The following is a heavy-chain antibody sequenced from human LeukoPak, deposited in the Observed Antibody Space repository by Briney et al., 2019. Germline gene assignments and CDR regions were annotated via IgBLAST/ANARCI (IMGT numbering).Heavy chain of an antibody. CDR3: ARADDSSSGSFAY. J-gene: IGHJ4*02. D-gene: IGHD6-6*01. CDR2: ISNSGNTI. V-gene: IGHV3-11*04. Sequence: GGSLRLSCAGSGFTFSDYYMSWIRQAPGKGLEWVSYISNSGNTIKYADSVKGRFTISRDNAKTSLYLQMNSLRAEDPAVYYCARADDSSSGSFAYWGQGTLVTVSS. CDR1: GFTFSDYY.